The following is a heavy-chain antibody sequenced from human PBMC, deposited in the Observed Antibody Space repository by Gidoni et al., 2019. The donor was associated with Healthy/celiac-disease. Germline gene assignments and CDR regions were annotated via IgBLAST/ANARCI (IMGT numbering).Heavy chain of an antibody. CDR3: ARDLVHYYGMDV. Sequence: EVQLVESGGGLVKPGGSLRPSCAASGFTFSSYSMNWVRKAPGTGLCDVSSISSSSSYIYDANSVKGRFTISRDNAKNSLYLQMNSLRAEDTAVYYCARDLVHYYGMDVWGQGTTVTVSS. CDR2: ISSSSSYI. CDR1: GFTFSSYS. V-gene: IGHV3-21*01. J-gene: IGHJ6*02. D-gene: IGHD6-13*01.